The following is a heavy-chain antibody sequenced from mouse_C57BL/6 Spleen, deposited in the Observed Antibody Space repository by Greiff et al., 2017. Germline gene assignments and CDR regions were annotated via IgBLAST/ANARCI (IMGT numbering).Heavy chain of an antibody. CDR3: TSVLLRFYAMDY. V-gene: IGHV6-6*01. Sequence: EVKLVESGGGLVQPGGSMKLSCAASGFTFSDAWMDWVRQSPEKGLEWVAEIRNKANNHATYYAESVKGRFTISRDDSKSSVYLQMNSLRAEDTGIYYCTSVLLRFYAMDYWGQGTSVTVSS. CDR2: IRNKANNHAT. CDR1: GFTFSDAW. J-gene: IGHJ4*01. D-gene: IGHD1-1*01.